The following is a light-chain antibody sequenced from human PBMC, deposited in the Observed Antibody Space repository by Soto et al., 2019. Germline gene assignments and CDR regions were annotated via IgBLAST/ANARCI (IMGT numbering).Light chain of an antibody. J-gene: IGKJ2*02. CDR1: QSISNW. V-gene: IGKV1-5*01. Sequence: DIQMTQSPSTLSASVGDRGIITCRASQSISNWLAWYQQKPGKAPKLLLYDASSLESGVPFRFRGSGSGTEFTLTISSLQPDDFATYYCQHYNSYSGTFGQGTKLEIK. CDR2: DAS. CDR3: QHYNSYSGT.